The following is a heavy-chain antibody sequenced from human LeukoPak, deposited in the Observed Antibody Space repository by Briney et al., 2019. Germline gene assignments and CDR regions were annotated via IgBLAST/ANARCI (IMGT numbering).Heavy chain of an antibody. Sequence: PGGSLRLSCAASGFTFSRYWMSWLRQAPGKGLEWVSAISGSGGSTYYADSVKGRFTISRDNSKNTLYLQMNSLRAEDTAVYYCAKSDNTMVRGAPNYYYYMDVWGKGTTVTISS. CDR2: ISGSGGST. V-gene: IGHV3-23*01. CDR1: GFTFSRYW. D-gene: IGHD3-10*01. CDR3: AKSDNTMVRGAPNYYYYMDV. J-gene: IGHJ6*03.